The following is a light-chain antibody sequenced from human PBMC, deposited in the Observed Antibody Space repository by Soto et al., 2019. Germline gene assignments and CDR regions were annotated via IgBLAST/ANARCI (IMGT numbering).Light chain of an antibody. CDR1: QTMTNL. V-gene: IGKV1-39*01. Sequence: DIRMTQSPSSVSASVGDRVTIACQTSQTMTNLFNWYQHKPGAAPKLLISVASNLQSGVPPRFTGSGVGTDFTLTINDLQPDDFATYYCQHTYRHPWTFGQGT. CDR2: VAS. J-gene: IGKJ1*01. CDR3: QHTYRHPWT.